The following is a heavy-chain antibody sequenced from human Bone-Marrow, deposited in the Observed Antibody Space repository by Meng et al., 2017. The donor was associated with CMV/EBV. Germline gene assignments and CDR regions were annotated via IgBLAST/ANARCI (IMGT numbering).Heavy chain of an antibody. CDR3: AKDLHRGEWLVKSYYFDY. V-gene: IGHV3-23*01. D-gene: IGHD6-19*01. CDR1: GFTFSSYA. Sequence: GGSLRLSCAASGFTFSSYAMSWVRQAPGKGLEWVSAISGSGGSTYYADSVKGRFTISRGNSKNTLYLQMNSLRAEDTAVYYCAKDLHRGEWLVKSYYFDYWGQGTLVTVSS. J-gene: IGHJ4*02. CDR2: ISGSGGST.